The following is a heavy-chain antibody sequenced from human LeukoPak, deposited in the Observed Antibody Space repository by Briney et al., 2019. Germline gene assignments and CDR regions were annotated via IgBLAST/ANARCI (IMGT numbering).Heavy chain of an antibody. J-gene: IGHJ6*03. CDR1: GFTFSSYG. CDR3: ATAPLYYYYYMDV. D-gene: IGHD1-1*01. V-gene: IGHV3-30*02. CDR2: IRYDGSNK. Sequence: GSLRLSCAASGFTFSSYGMHWVRQAPGKGLEWVAFIRYDGSNKYYADSVKGRFTISRDNSKNTLYLQMNSLRAEDTAVYYCATAPLYYYYYMDVWGKGTTVTISS.